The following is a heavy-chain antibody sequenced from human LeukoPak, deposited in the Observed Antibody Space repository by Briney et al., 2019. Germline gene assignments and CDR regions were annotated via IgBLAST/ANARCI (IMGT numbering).Heavy chain of an antibody. V-gene: IGHV4-59*01. D-gene: IGHD6-13*01. J-gene: IGHJ5*02. CDR2: IYYSGST. CDR1: GGSISSYY. Sequence: SETLSLTCTVSGGSISSYYWSWIRQPPGKGLESIGYIYYSGSTNYNPSLKSRVTISVDTSKNQFSLKLSSVTAADTAVYYCARGSARWYGAGFDPWGQGTLVTVSS. CDR3: ARGSARWYGAGFDP.